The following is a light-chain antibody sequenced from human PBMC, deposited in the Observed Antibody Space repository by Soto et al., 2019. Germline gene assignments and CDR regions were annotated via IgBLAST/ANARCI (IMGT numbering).Light chain of an antibody. Sequence: IQLTQSPSSLSASIGDRVTITCRASQDIASYLAWYQQKPGNAPKLLIYAASTLHSGVPSRFSGSGSGTDFTLTISSLQPGDFVTYYCQQLNVNLLFGQGTKLEIK. CDR3: QQLNVNLL. J-gene: IGKJ2*01. CDR1: QDIASY. V-gene: IGKV1-9*01. CDR2: AAS.